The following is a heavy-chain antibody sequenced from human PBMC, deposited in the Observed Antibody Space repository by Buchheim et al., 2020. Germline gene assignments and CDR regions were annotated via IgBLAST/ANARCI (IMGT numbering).Heavy chain of an antibody. D-gene: IGHD6-13*01. J-gene: IGHJ4*02. Sequence: QLQLQESGPGLVKPSETLSLTCTVSGGSISSSSYYWGWIRQPPGKGLEWIGSIYYSGSTYYNPSLKSRVTISVDTSKNQFSLKLSSVTAADTAVYYCARRSTWSSSWYGGWFDYWGQGTL. CDR1: GGSISSSSYY. V-gene: IGHV4-39*01. CDR3: ARRSTWSSSWYGGWFDY. CDR2: IYYSGST.